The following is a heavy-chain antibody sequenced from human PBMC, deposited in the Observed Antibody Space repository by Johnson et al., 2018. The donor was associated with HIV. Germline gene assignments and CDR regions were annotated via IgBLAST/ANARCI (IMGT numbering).Heavy chain of an antibody. CDR1: GFTFSSYG. D-gene: IGHD1-1*01. CDR2: ISYDGSNK. CDR3: ANDWYNWNEWGGYDAFDF. J-gene: IGHJ3*01. V-gene: IGHV3-30*18. Sequence: QVLLVESGGGVVQPGRSLRLSCAASGFTFSSYGMHWVRQAPGKGLERVAVISYDGSNKYYADSVKGRFTISRDNSKNTLYLQMNSLRAEETAVYYCANDWYNWNEWGGYDAFDFWGQGTMVTVSS.